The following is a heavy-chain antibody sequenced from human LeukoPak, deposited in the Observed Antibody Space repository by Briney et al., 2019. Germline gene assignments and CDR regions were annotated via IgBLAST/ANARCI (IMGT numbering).Heavy chain of an antibody. D-gene: IGHD3-10*01. J-gene: IGHJ4*02. Sequence: SETLSLTCTVSGGSISSCYWSWIRQPPGKGLEWIGYIYYSGSTYYNPSLKSRVTISVDTSKNQFSLKLSSVTAADTAVYYCARSRGRTYYYGSGRGPLAGFDYWGQGTLVTVSS. CDR2: IYYSGST. V-gene: IGHV4-59*12. CDR1: GGSISSCY. CDR3: ARSRGRTYYYGSGRGPLAGFDY.